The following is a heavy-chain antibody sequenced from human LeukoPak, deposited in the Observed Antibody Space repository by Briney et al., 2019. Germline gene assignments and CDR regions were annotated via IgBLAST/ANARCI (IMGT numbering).Heavy chain of an antibody. V-gene: IGHV4-59*12. J-gene: IGHJ6*02. CDR3: ARGRTYYDILTGYPNYYYYYGMDV. CDR1: DGSISNYY. CDR2: IYHSGST. Sequence: PSETLSLTCTVSDGSISNYYWNWIRQPPGKGLEWIGNIYHSGSTNYNPSLKSRVTISVDTSKNQFSLKLSSVTAADTAVYYCARGRTYYDILTGYPNYYYYYGMDVWGQGTTVTVSS. D-gene: IGHD3-9*01.